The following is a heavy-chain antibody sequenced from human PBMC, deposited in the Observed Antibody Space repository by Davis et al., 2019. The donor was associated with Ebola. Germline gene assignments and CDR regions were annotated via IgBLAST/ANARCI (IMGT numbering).Heavy chain of an antibody. CDR1: GFTFSDYY. D-gene: IGHD5-12*01. J-gene: IGHJ4*02. Sequence: GESLKISCAASGFTFSDYYMSWIRQAPGKGLEWVSYISSSGSTIYYADPVKGRFTISRDNAKNSLYLRMNSLRAEDTAVYYCAREGGNRGIVATSYWGQGTLVTVSS. V-gene: IGHV3-11*01. CDR3: AREGGNRGIVATSY. CDR2: ISSSGSTI.